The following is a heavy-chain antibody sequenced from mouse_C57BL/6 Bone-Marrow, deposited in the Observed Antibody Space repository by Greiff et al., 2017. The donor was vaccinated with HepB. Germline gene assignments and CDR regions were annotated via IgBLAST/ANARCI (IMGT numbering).Heavy chain of an antibody. Sequence: LQQPGAELVKPGASVKISCKASGYTFTSYWITWVKQRPGQGLEWIGDIFPGSGSTNYNEKFKSKATLTVDTSSSTAYMQLSSLTSEDSAVYYCARDGYRYYLDYCGQGNSVTVSS. CDR1: GYTFTSYW. J-gene: IGHJ4*01. CDR3: ARDGYRYYLDY. CDR2: IFPGSGST. D-gene: IGHD2-12*01. V-gene: IGHV1-55*01.